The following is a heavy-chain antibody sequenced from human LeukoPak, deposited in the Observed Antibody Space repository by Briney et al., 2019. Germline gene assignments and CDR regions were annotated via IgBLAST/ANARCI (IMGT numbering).Heavy chain of an antibody. CDR3: AREDRDRDAFDI. CDR2: ITGSGDST. D-gene: IGHD5-24*01. V-gene: IGHV3-23*01. CDR1: GFTFTSYA. Sequence: GGSLRLSCAASGFTFTSYAMSWVRQAPGKGLEWVSAITGSGDSTFYADSVKGRFTISRDNSKNTLYLQMGSLRAEDMAVYYCAREDRDRDAFDIWGQGTMVTVSS. J-gene: IGHJ3*02.